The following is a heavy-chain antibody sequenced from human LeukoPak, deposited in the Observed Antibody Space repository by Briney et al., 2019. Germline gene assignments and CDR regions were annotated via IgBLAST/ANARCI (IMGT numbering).Heavy chain of an antibody. V-gene: IGHV1-2*02. CDR1: GYTFTGYY. CDR2: INPNSGGT. D-gene: IGHD3-10*01. Sequence: ASVKVSCKASGYTFTGYYMHWVRQAPGQGLEWMGWINPNSGGTNYAQKFQGRVTMTRDTSISTAYMELSRLRSDDTAVYYCARNQRGLWFGELYNWFDPWGQGTLVTVSS. J-gene: IGHJ5*02. CDR3: ARNQRGLWFGELYNWFDP.